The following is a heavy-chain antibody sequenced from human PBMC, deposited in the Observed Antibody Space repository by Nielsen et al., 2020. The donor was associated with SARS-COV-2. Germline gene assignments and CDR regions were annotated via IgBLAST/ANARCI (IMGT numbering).Heavy chain of an antibody. CDR3: ARERGVGDRYCSSTSCYAPEAHYYGMDV. CDR1: GYTFTSYG. J-gene: IGHJ6*02. D-gene: IGHD2-2*01. Sequence: ASVKVSCKASGYTFTSYGISWVRQAPGQGLEWMGWISAYNGNTNYAQKLQGRVTMTTDTSTSTAYMELRSLRSDDTAVYYCARERGVGDRYCSSTSCYAPEAHYYGMDVWGQGTTVTVSS. CDR2: ISAYNGNT. V-gene: IGHV1-18*01.